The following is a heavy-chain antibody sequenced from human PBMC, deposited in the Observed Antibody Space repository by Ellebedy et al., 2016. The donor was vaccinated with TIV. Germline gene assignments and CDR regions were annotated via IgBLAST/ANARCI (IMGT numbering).Heavy chain of an antibody. Sequence: GESLKISCTASGFTFSTYNMNWVRQAPGKGLEWVSYISHSSTYIHYADSVRGRFTVSRDNAKNSLYLQMDSLRAEDTAVYYCAREDPGIGKTYWFIDLWGRGNLVTVSS. V-gene: IGHV3-21*01. CDR1: GFTFSTYN. J-gene: IGHJ2*01. CDR3: AREDPGIGKTYWFIDL. D-gene: IGHD1-26*01. CDR2: ISHSSTYI.